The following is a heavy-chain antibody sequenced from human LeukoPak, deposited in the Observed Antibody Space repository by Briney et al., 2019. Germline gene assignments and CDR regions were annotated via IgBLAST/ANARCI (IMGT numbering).Heavy chain of an antibody. CDR2: ISGSGGST. CDR1: GFTFSSYA. J-gene: IGHJ4*02. CDR3: AKDWSSSWESSFDY. D-gene: IGHD6-13*01. Sequence: GGSPRLSCAASGFTFSSYAMSWVRQAPGKGLEWVSAISGSGGSTYYADSVKGRFTISRDNSKNTLYLQMNSLRAEDTAVYYCAKDWSSSWESSFDYWGQGTLVTVSS. V-gene: IGHV3-23*01.